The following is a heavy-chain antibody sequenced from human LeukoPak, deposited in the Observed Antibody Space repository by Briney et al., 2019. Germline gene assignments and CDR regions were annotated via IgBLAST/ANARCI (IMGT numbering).Heavy chain of an antibody. CDR1: GFTVSSNY. V-gene: IGHV3-53*01. D-gene: IGHD3-10*01. Sequence: PGGSLRLSCAASGFTVSSNYMSWVRQAPGKGLEWVSVIYSGGSTYYADSVKGRFTISRDNSKNTLYLQMNSLRAEDTAVYYCARAQGQYYYGSGSLLAYYFDYWGQGTLVTVSS. CDR2: IYSGGST. J-gene: IGHJ4*02. CDR3: ARAQGQYYYGSGSLLAYYFDY.